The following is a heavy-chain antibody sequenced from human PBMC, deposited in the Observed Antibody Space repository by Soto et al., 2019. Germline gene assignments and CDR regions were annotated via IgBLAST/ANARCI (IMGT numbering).Heavy chain of an antibody. CDR3: ARRLYGSGTYYYYYGMDV. Sequence: SETLSLTCTVSGGSVSSGSYYWSWIRQPPGKGLEWIGYIYYSGSTNYNPSLKSRVTISVDTSKNQFSLKLSSVTAADTAMYYCARRLYGSGTYYYYYGMDVWGQGTTVTVSS. CDR1: GGSVSSGSYY. D-gene: IGHD3-10*01. CDR2: IYYSGST. V-gene: IGHV4-61*01. J-gene: IGHJ6*02.